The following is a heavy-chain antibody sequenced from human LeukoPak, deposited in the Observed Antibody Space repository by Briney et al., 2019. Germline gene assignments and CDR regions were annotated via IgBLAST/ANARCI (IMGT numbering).Heavy chain of an antibody. V-gene: IGHV4-59*01. CDR2: IYYSGST. J-gene: IGHJ4*02. CDR1: GGPISSYY. CDR3: ARGEWELDY. Sequence: SETLSLTCTVSGGPISSYYWSWIRQPPGKGLEWIGYIYYSGSTNYNPSLKSRVTISVDTSKNQFSLKLSSVTAADTAVYYCARGEWELDYWGQGTLVTVSS. D-gene: IGHD1-26*01.